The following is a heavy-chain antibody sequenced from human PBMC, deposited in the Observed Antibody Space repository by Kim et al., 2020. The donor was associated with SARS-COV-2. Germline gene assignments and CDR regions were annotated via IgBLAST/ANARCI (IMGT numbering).Heavy chain of an antibody. V-gene: IGHV5-51*01. Sequence: YSPSFHGQVTISADKSISTAYLQWSSLKASDTAMYYCARHFSGSYALFDPWGQGTLVTVSS. D-gene: IGHD1-26*01. CDR3: ARHFSGSYALFDP. J-gene: IGHJ5*02.